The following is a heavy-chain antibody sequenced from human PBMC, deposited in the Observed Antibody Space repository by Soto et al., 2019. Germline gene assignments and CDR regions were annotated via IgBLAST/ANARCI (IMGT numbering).Heavy chain of an antibody. J-gene: IGHJ5*02. CDR2: IYHSGST. Sequence: QVQLQESGPGLVKPSGTLSLTCAVSGGSISSSNWWSWVRQPPGKGLEWIGDIYHSGSTNYNPSLKSRVTISVDKSKNQFSLKLSSVTAADTAVYYCARIVLLWFGESNYNWFDPWGQGTLVTVSS. CDR1: GGSISSSNW. CDR3: ARIVLLWFGESNYNWFDP. V-gene: IGHV4-4*02. D-gene: IGHD3-10*01.